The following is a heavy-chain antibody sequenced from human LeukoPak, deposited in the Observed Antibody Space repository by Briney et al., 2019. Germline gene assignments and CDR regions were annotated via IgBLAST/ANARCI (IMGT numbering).Heavy chain of an antibody. CDR2: IKQDGSQE. Sequence: GGSLRLSCAASGFTFSTYWMSWVRQAPGKGLEWVANIKQDGSQEYYVDSVKGRFTISRDNAMNSLYLQMNSLRVEDTAVYYCVREEYGDHMWWWGQGTPVTVSS. J-gene: IGHJ4*02. D-gene: IGHD4-17*01. V-gene: IGHV3-7*01. CDR1: GFTFSTYW. CDR3: VREEYGDHMWW.